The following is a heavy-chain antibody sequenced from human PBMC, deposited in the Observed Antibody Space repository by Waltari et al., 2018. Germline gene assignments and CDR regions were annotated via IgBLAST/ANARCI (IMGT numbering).Heavy chain of an antibody. CDR3: ARGSVGVATILFDY. CDR2: ISYDGSNK. V-gene: IGHV3-30-3*01. Sequence: QVQLVESGGGVVQPGRCLGLSCAASGFPFSSYAMPWVRQPPGKGLGWVAVISYDGSNKYYADSVKGRFTISRDNSKNTLYLQMNSLRAEDTAVYYCARGSVGVATILFDYWGQGTLVTVSS. J-gene: IGHJ4*02. D-gene: IGHD5-12*01. CDR1: GFPFSSYA.